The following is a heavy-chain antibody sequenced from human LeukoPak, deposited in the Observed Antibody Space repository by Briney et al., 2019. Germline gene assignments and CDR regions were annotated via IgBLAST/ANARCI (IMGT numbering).Heavy chain of an antibody. D-gene: IGHD3-10*01. CDR1: GFTFSNAW. CDR3: TGFGEGC. J-gene: IGHJ4*02. Sequence: GGSLRLSCAASGFTFSNAWMSWVRQAPGKGLGWVGLIKSKNHGGTIDYAEPVKGRFTISRDDSKNTLYLQMNSLKTEDTAVYYCTGFGEGCWGQGTPVTVSS. CDR2: IKSKNHGGTI. V-gene: IGHV3-15*01.